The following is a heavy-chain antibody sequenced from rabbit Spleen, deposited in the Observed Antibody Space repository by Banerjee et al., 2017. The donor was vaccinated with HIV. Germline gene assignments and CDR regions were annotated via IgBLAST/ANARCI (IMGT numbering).Heavy chain of an antibody. D-gene: IGHD1-1*01. J-gene: IGHJ6*01. V-gene: IGHV1S40*01. Sequence: EESGGDLVKPGASLTLTCTASGFSFSSGHDMCWVRQAPGKGLEWIACIDIGDSNTYYANWAKGRFTISKTSSTTVTLQMTSLTAADTATYFCARDTSSSFSSYGMDLWGQGTLVTVS. CDR2: IDIGDSNT. CDR3: ARDTSSSFSSYGMDL. CDR1: GFSFSSGHD.